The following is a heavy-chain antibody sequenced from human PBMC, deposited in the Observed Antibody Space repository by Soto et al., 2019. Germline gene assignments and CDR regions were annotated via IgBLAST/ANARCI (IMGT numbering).Heavy chain of an antibody. CDR3: ASLGGYFYDSSGYYAYYGMDV. D-gene: IGHD3-22*01. CDR1: GGSFSGYY. Sequence: PSETLSLTCAVYGGSFSGYYWSWIRQPPGKGLEWIGGINHSGSTNYNPSLKSRVTISVDTSKNQFSLKLSSVTAADTAVYYCASLGGYFYDSSGYYAYYGMDVWGQGTMVTVSS. CDR2: INHSGST. J-gene: IGHJ6*02. V-gene: IGHV4-34*01.